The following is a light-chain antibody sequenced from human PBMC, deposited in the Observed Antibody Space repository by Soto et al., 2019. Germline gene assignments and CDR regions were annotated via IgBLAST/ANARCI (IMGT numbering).Light chain of an antibody. Sequence: QSVLTQPASVSGSPGQSITVSCTGTSSDVGTYDLVSWYQQHPGRAPKLMIYEVTKRPSGVSNRFSGSKSGNTASLTISGLQPEDEADYYCCSYAGSSTYVFGIGTRSPS. CDR3: CSYAGSSTYV. V-gene: IGLV2-23*02. CDR1: SSDVGTYDL. J-gene: IGLJ1*01. CDR2: EVT.